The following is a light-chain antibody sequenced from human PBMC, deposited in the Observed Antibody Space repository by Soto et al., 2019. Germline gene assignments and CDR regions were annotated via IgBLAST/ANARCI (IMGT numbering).Light chain of an antibody. Sequence: QSALTQPRSVSGSPGQSVTISCTGTSSDVGGYNYVSWYQQHPAKAPKLMIYDVSKRPSGVPDRFSGSRSGNTASLNISGLQAEDEADYYCVSYTGAYTVVFGRGTELTV. CDR3: VSYTGAYTVV. CDR1: SSDVGGYNY. J-gene: IGLJ3*02. CDR2: DVS. V-gene: IGLV2-11*01.